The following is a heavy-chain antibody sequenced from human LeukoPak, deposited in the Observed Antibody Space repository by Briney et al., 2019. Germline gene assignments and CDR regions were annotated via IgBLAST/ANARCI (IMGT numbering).Heavy chain of an antibody. V-gene: IGHV4-59*01. D-gene: IGHD5-18*01. CDR2: IYYSGST. CDR3: ARGYSYEIDY. J-gene: IGHJ4*02. CDR1: GGSFSGYY. Sequence: SETLSLTCAVYGGSFSGYYWSWIRQPPGKGLEWIGYIYYSGSTNYNPSLESRVTISVDTSKNQFSLKLSSVTAADTAVYYCARGYSYEIDYWGQGTLLTVSS.